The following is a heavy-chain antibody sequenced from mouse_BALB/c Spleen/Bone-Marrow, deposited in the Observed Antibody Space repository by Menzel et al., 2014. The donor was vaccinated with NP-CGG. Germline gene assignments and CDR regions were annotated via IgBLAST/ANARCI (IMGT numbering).Heavy chain of an antibody. CDR2: IYPNNGGT. CDR1: GYTFTDCN. D-gene: IGHD1-1*02. J-gene: IGHJ2*01. Sequence: VQLQQSGPELVKPGALVKISCKASGYTFTDCNMHWVKQSHGKSLEWIGYIYPNNGGTGYNQKFKSKATVTADNSSSTAYMELRSLTSEDSAVYYCARRGSPYYFDYWGQGTTLTVSS. CDR3: ARRGSPYYFDY. V-gene: IGHV1S29*02.